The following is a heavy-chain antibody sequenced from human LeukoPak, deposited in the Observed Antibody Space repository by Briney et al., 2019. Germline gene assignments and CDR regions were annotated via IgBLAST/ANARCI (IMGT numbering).Heavy chain of an antibody. CDR1: GFSFSSYE. D-gene: IGHD6-13*01. Sequence: GGSLRLSCAASGFSFSSYEMNWVRQAPRKGLEWVSYISSSGSTKYYADSVKGRFSISRDNAKNSVYLQMNSLRAEDTAVYFCAREPAYSSSWYYFDLWGQGTLVTVSS. V-gene: IGHV3-48*03. J-gene: IGHJ4*02. CDR2: ISSSGSTK. CDR3: AREPAYSSSWYYFDL.